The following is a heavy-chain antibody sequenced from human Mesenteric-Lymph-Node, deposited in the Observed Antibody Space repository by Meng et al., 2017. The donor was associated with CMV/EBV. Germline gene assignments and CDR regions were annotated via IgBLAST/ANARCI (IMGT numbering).Heavy chain of an antibody. CDR3: ARVGCSSTTCPFDY. CDR1: GFSLTDYE. J-gene: IGHJ4*02. CDR2: LSTSETTI. D-gene: IGHD2-2*01. V-gene: IGHV3-48*03. Sequence: GESLKISCAASGFSLTDYEMNWVRQAPGKGLEWVSFLSTSETTIYYADSVKGRFTMSRDNAKNSLYLQMNSLRAEDTAVYYWARVGCSSTTCPFDYWGQGTLVTVAS.